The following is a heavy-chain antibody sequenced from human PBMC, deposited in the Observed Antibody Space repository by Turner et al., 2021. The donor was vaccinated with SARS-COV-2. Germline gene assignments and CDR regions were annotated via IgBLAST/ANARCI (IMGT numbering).Heavy chain of an antibody. CDR2: IYSGGST. CDR3: AGGGHYYYGLDV. Sequence: EVQLVESGGGLVQPGGSLSLSCAASGLTVSSNYMSWVRQVPGKRVVWVSVIYSGGSTFYSASVKGRFTISRDNSKNKLYLQKNSRRAEDTAVYYCAGGGHYYYGLDVWGQGTTVTVSS. J-gene: IGHJ6*02. V-gene: IGHV3-66*01. CDR1: GLTVSSNY. D-gene: IGHD3-16*01.